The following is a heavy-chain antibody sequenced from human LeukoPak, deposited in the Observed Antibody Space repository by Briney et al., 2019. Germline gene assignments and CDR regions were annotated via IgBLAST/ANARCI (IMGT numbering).Heavy chain of an antibody. CDR3: ARALAGTDPDAFDL. CDR2: INPNSGAT. J-gene: IGHJ3*01. Sequence: GASVKVSCRASGYIFTDHYMHWVRQAPGHGLEWMGWINPNSGATKYTQKFQGRVTMTRDTSIDTAYMELSRLRSDDTALYYCARALAGTDPDAFDLWGQGTMVTVSS. D-gene: IGHD6-19*01. V-gene: IGHV1-2*02. CDR1: GYIFTDHY.